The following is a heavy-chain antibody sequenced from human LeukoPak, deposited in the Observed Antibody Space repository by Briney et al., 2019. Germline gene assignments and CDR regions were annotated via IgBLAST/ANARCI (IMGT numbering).Heavy chain of an antibody. Sequence: PSETLSLTCTVSGGSINNYYWSWIRQPPGKGLEWIGYIYYSGSTTYNPSLKSRVIISIDTSKSQFSLKLSSVTAADTAVYYCARFPDYWGQGTLVTVSS. CDR2: IYYSGST. J-gene: IGHJ4*02. V-gene: IGHV4-59*01. CDR1: GGSINNYY. CDR3: ARFPDY.